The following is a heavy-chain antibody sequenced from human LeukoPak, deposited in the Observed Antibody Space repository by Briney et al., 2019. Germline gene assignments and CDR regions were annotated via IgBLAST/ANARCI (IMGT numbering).Heavy chain of an antibody. CDR1: GYTITDYY. J-gene: IGHJ4*01. CDR2: IIPNTGGT. CDR3: ARIGHDLYQTFDF. Sequence: ASVKVSCKASGYTITDYYLHWVRQAPGQGLEWMGWIIPNTGGTNYAQKFQDWVTMSSDTSISTAYMELSSLRSDDTAVYYCARIGHDLYQTFDFWGNGNLITVSS. D-gene: IGHD2-2*01. V-gene: IGHV1-2*04.